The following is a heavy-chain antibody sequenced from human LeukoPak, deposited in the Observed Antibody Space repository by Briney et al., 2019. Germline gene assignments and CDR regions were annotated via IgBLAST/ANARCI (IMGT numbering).Heavy chain of an antibody. CDR2: IYTSGST. D-gene: IGHD6-13*01. V-gene: IGHV4-4*07. Sequence: PSETLSLTCTVSGGSISSYYWSWIRQPAGKGLEWIGRIYTSGSTNYNPSLKSRVTMSVDTSKNQFSLKLSSVTAADTAVYYCARGSVAAAGTAYDYWGQGTLVTVSS. CDR1: GGSISSYY. J-gene: IGHJ4*02. CDR3: ARGSVAAAGTAYDY.